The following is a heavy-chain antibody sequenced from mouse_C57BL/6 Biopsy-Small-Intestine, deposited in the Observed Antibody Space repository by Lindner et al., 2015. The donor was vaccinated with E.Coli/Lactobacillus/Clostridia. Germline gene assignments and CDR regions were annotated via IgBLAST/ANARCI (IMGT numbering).Heavy chain of an antibody. J-gene: IGHJ2*01. V-gene: IGHV1-54*01. Sequence: VQLQESGAELVRPGTSVKVSCKASGYAFTNYLIEWVKQRPGQGLEWIGVINPGSGDTNYNEKFRGKATLTADKASTTVYMQLSSLTSEDSAVYFCARTGYLDYWGQGTTLTVSS. CDR2: INPGSGDT. CDR3: ARTGYLDY. CDR1: GYAFTNYL.